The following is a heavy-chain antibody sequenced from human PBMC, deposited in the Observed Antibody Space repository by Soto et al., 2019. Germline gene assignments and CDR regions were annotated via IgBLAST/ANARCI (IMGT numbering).Heavy chain of an antibody. J-gene: IGHJ4*02. CDR2: ISYDGSNK. D-gene: IGHD6-13*01. V-gene: IGHV3-30*03. Sequence: GGSLRLSCAASGFTFSSYGMHWVRQAPGKGLEWVAVISYDGSNKYYADSVKGRFTISRDNSKNTLYLQMNSLRAEDTAVYYCAPPYSSSWYPQFDYSGQATLVTVSS. CDR1: GFTFSSYG. CDR3: APPYSSSWYPQFDY.